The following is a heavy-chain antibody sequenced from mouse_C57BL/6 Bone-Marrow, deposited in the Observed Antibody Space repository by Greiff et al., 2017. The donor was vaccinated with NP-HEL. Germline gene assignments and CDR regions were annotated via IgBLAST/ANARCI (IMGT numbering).Heavy chain of an antibody. D-gene: IGHD2-1*01. Sequence: EVQLQQSGPGLAKPSQTLSLTCSVTGYSITSDYWNWIRKFPGNKLEYMGYISYSGSTYYNPSLKSRISITRDTSKNQYYLQLNSVTTEDTATYYCARERVYYGNYGKYFDVWGTGTTVTVSS. J-gene: IGHJ1*03. CDR1: GYSITSDY. CDR2: ISYSGST. CDR3: ARERVYYGNYGKYFDV. V-gene: IGHV3-8*01.